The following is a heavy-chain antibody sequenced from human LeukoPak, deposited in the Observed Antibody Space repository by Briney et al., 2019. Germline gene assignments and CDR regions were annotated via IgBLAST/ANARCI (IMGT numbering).Heavy chain of an antibody. CDR2: IYTSGST. Sequence: SETLSLTCTVSGVSISSYYWSWIRQPAGKGLEWIGRIYTSGSTNYNPSLKSRVTMSVDTSKNQFSLKLSSVTAADTAVYYCARDIWLVRPSPGFDYWGQGTLVTVSS. V-gene: IGHV4-4*07. D-gene: IGHD6-19*01. J-gene: IGHJ4*02. CDR3: ARDIWLVRPSPGFDY. CDR1: GVSISSYY.